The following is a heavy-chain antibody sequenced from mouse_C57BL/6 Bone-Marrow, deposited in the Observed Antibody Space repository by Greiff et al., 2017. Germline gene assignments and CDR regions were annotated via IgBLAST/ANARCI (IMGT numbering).Heavy chain of an antibody. CDR3: TTESPSNCYAMDY. Sequence: VQLQQSGAELVRPGASVKLSCTASGFNIKDDYMHWVKQRPEQGLEWIGWIDPENGDTEYASKFQGKATITADTSSNTAYLQLSSLTSEDNAVYYCTTESPSNCYAMDYWGQGTSVTVSS. CDR2: IDPENGDT. J-gene: IGHJ4*01. V-gene: IGHV14-4*01. D-gene: IGHD2-5*01. CDR1: GFNIKDDY.